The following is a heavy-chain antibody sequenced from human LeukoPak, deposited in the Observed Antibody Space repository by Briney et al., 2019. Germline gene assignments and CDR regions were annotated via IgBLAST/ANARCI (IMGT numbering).Heavy chain of an antibody. CDR3: AKDGTYYDILTGGYFDY. Sequence: GGSLRLSCAASGFTFSSYSMNWVRQAPGKGLEWVAVISYDGSNKYYADSVKGRFTISRDNSKNTLYLQMNSLRAEDTAVYYCAKDGTYYDILTGGYFDYWGQGTLVTVSS. CDR1: GFTFSSYS. V-gene: IGHV3-30*18. CDR2: ISYDGSNK. D-gene: IGHD3-9*01. J-gene: IGHJ4*02.